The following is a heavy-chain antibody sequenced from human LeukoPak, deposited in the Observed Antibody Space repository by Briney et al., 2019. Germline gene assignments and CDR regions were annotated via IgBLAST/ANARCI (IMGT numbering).Heavy chain of an antibody. Sequence: SVKVSCKASGGTFSSYAISWVRQAPGQGPEWMGVISPSGGSTTYAQKFQGRVTLTRDMATSTDYLELSSLRSEDTAVYYCARGLQSYNWNSREVEYAFDIWGQGTMVTVSS. J-gene: IGHJ3*02. CDR1: GGTFSSYA. CDR2: ISPSGGST. D-gene: IGHD1-1*01. V-gene: IGHV1-69*05. CDR3: ARGLQSYNWNSREVEYAFDI.